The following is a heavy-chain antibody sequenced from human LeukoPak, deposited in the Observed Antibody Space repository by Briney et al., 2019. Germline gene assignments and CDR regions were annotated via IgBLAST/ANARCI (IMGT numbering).Heavy chain of an antibody. CDR3: ARATTFSGSRWANDY. Sequence: PGGSLRLSCAASGFPFSNYWMTWVRQAPSKGLEWVANIKPDGGDKYYVDSVKGRFTISRDNAKNPLYLQMNSLRADDTAVYYCARATTFSGSRWANDYWGPGTLVTVSS. J-gene: IGHJ4*02. CDR2: IKPDGGDK. CDR1: GFPFSNYW. D-gene: IGHD6-13*01. V-gene: IGHV3-7*01.